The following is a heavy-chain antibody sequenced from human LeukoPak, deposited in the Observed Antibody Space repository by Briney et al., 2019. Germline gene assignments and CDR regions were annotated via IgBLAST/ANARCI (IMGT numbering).Heavy chain of an antibody. CDR1: DGSISSGAYY. D-gene: IGHD3-10*01. V-gene: IGHV4-31*03. Sequence: SQTLSLTCTVSDGSISSGAYYWSWIRQPPGTSLEWIGYVSYTGHTNSNPPLKSRVTISGDTSKNQFSLKLSSVTAADTAVYFCARTSNIHGGFYMDVWGKGTTVLVSS. CDR3: ARTSNIHGGFYMDV. J-gene: IGHJ6*03. CDR2: VSYTGHT.